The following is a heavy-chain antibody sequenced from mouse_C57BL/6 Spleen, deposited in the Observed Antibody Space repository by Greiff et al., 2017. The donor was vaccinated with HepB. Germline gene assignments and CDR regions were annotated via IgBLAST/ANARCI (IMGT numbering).Heavy chain of an antibody. CDR2: IDPNSGGT. CDR1: GYTFTSYW. Sequence: QVQLKQPGAELVKPGASVKLSCKASGYTFTSYWMHWVKQRPGRGLEWIGRIDPNSGGTKYNEKFKSKATLTVDKPSSTAYMQLSSLTSEDSAVYYCARGGPDDYDDPAWFAYWGQGTLVTVSA. CDR3: ARGGPDDYDDPAWFAY. J-gene: IGHJ3*01. D-gene: IGHD2-4*01. V-gene: IGHV1-72*01.